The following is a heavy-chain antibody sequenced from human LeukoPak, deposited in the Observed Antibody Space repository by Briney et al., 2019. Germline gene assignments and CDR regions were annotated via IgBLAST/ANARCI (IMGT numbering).Heavy chain of an antibody. CDR3: ARVAERDELDLFDY. J-gene: IGHJ4*02. V-gene: IGHV4-39*07. Sequence: SETLSLTCSVSGVSISSGSYYWGWIRQPPGKGLEWIGSIYYSGSTYYNPSLKSRVTISVDTSKNQFSLKLSSVTAADTAVYYCARVAERDELDLFDYWGQGTLVTVSS. CDR1: GVSISSGSYY. CDR2: IYYSGST. D-gene: IGHD3/OR15-3a*01.